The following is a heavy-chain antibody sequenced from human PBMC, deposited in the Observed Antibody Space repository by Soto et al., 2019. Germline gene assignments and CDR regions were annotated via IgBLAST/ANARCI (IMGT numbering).Heavy chain of an antibody. V-gene: IGHV3-30*04. CDR1: GFTFSSYA. CDR2: ISYDGSNK. Sequence: GGSLRLSCAASGFTFSSYAMHWVRQAPGKGLEWVAVISYDGSNKYYADSVKGRFTISRDNSKNTLYLQMNSLRAEDTAVYYCARDRATIFGVVPQYFDYWGQGTLVTVSA. CDR3: ARDRATIFGVVPQYFDY. D-gene: IGHD3-3*01. J-gene: IGHJ4*02.